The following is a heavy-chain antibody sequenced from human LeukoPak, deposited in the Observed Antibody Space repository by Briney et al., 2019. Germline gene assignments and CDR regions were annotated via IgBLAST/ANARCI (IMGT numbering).Heavy chain of an antibody. Sequence: PSETLSLTCTVSGGSISSGDYYWSWIRQPPGKGLEWIGYIYHSGSTYYNPSLKSRVTTSVDTSKNQFSLKLSSVTAADTAVYYCARWPWGYCSGGSCYLWGQGTLVTVSS. V-gene: IGHV4-30-4*08. CDR3: ARWPWGYCSGGSCYL. CDR1: GGSISSGDYY. D-gene: IGHD2-15*01. CDR2: IYHSGST. J-gene: IGHJ4*02.